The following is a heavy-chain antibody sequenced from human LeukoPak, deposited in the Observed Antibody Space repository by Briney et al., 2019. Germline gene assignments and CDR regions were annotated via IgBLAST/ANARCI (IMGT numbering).Heavy chain of an antibody. CDR3: ARDGPDLYYYGSGSYYNVLDY. J-gene: IGHJ4*02. V-gene: IGHV3-23*01. D-gene: IGHD3-10*01. CDR2: ISGRGGST. CDR1: GFTFSSYA. Sequence: PGGSLRLSCAASGFTFSSYAMSWVRQAPGKGLEWVSTISGRGGSTYYADSVKGRFTISRDNAKNSLYLQMNSLRAEDTAVYYCARDGPDLYYYGSGSYYNVLDYWGQGTLVTVSS.